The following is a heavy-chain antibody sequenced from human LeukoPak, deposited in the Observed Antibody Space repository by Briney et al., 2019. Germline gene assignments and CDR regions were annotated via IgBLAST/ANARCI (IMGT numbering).Heavy chain of an antibody. J-gene: IGHJ3*02. CDR1: GYTLTELS. D-gene: IGHD3-22*01. Sequence: ASVKVSCRVSGYTLTELSMHWVRQAPGKGLEWMGGFDPEDGETIYAQKFQGRVTMTEDTSTDTAYMELSSLRSEDTAVYYCATDRGIVVADDAFDIWGQGTMVTVSS. CDR2: FDPEDGET. CDR3: ATDRGIVVADDAFDI. V-gene: IGHV1-24*01.